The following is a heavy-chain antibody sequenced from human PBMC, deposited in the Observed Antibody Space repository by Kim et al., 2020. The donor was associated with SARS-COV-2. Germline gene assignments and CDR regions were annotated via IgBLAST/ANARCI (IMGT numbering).Heavy chain of an antibody. Sequence: GGSLRLSCAASGFTFSNAWMSWVRQAPGKGLEWVGRIKSKTDGGTTDYAAPVKGRFTISRDDSKNTLYLQMNSLKTEDTAVYYCTTFTVTTIVAGSEPESTGATWGQGTLVTVSS. D-gene: IGHD4-4*01. J-gene: IGHJ5*02. CDR2: IKSKTDGGTT. CDR3: TTFTVTTIVAGSEPESTGAT. CDR1: GFTFSNAW. V-gene: IGHV3-15*01.